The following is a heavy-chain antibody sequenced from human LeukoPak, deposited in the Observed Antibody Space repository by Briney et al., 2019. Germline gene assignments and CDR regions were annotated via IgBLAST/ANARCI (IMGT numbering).Heavy chain of an antibody. CDR2: ISSSSSTI. CDR1: GFTFSSYS. Sequence: PGGSLRLSCAASGFTFSSYSMNLVRQAPGKGLEWVSYISSSSSTIYYADSVKGRFTISRDNAKNSLYLQMNSLRAEDTAVYYCARGLWELLYYYYYYMDVWGKGTTVTVSS. D-gene: IGHD1-26*01. V-gene: IGHV3-48*04. J-gene: IGHJ6*03. CDR3: ARGLWELLYYYYYYMDV.